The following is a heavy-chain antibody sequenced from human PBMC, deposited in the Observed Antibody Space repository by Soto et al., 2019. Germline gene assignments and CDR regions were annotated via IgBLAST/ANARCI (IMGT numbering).Heavy chain of an antibody. V-gene: IGHV4-34*01. J-gene: IGHJ4*02. Sequence: QVQLQQWGAGLLKPSETLSLTCAVYGGSFSGYYWSWIRQPPGKGLEWIGEINHSGSTNYNPSLKSRVTISVDMSKNQFSLKLSSVTAADTAVYYCARGPTVTTNRTFDYWGQGTLVTVSS. D-gene: IGHD4-17*01. CDR1: GGSFSGYY. CDR2: INHSGST. CDR3: ARGPTVTTNRTFDY.